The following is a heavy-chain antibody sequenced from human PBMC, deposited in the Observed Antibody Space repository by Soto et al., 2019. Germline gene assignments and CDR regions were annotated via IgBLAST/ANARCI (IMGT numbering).Heavy chain of an antibody. V-gene: IGHV3-23*01. D-gene: IGHD3-10*01. J-gene: IGHJ4*02. CDR2: ISGSGGST. Sequence: GGSLRLSCAASGFTFSSYAMSWVRQAPGKGLEWVSAISGSGGSTYYADSVKGRFTISRDNSKNTLYLQMNSLRAEDTAVYYCAKRGSGSYWVLVGYFDYWGQGTLVTVSS. CDR1: GFTFSSYA. CDR3: AKRGSGSYWVLVGYFDY.